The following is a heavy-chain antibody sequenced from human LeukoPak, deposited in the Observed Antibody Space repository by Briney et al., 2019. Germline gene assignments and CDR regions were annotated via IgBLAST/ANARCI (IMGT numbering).Heavy chain of an antibody. Sequence: SETLSLTCAVYGGSFSGYYWSWIRQPPGKGLEWIGEINHSGSTNYNPSLKSRVTISVDTSKNQFSLKLSSVTAADTAVYYCARDVLRFLGWFHKGYWFDPWGQGTLVTVSS. J-gene: IGHJ5*02. V-gene: IGHV4-34*01. CDR1: GGSFSGYY. CDR2: INHSGST. D-gene: IGHD3-3*01. CDR3: ARDVLRFLGWFHKGYWFDP.